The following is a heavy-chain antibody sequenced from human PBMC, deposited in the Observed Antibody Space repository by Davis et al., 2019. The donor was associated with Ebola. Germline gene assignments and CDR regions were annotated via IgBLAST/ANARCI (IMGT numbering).Heavy chain of an antibody. Sequence: SETLSLTCAVSGGSFTSSNWWRWVRQPPGQGLEWIGEIYHSGSTNYNPSLKSRVTISVDKSKNQFSLKLSSVTAADTAVYYCARDADYGDYYFDYWGQGTLVTVSS. CDR1: GGSFTSSNW. D-gene: IGHD4-17*01. V-gene: IGHV4-4*02. J-gene: IGHJ4*02. CDR3: ARDADYGDYYFDY. CDR2: IYHSGST.